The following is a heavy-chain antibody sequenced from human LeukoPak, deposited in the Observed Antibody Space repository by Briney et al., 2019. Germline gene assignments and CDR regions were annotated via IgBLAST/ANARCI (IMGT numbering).Heavy chain of an antibody. CDR3: ARGNDGDYLGYYYYYYMDV. Sequence: PSETLSLTCAVYGGSFSGYYWSWIRQPPGKGLEWIGEINHSGSTNYNPSLKSRVTISEDTSKNQFSLKLSSVTAADTAVYYCARGNDGDYLGYYYYYYMDVWGKGTTVTVSS. CDR1: GGSFSGYY. V-gene: IGHV4-34*01. D-gene: IGHD4-17*01. CDR2: INHSGST. J-gene: IGHJ6*03.